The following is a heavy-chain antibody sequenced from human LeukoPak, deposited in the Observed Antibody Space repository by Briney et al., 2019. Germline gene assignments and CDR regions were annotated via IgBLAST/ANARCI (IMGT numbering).Heavy chain of an antibody. D-gene: IGHD5-18*01. CDR1: GFTFGSFA. J-gene: IGHJ4*02. CDR3: GKTTAGYSSGQKPAWPVDY. CDR2: IFGSGGSP. V-gene: IGHV3-23*01. Sequence: PGGSLRLSCEASGFTFGSFAMYWVRQAPGKGLDWIAGIFGSGGSPHYADSVKGRFTISRDNSKNTVYLQINSLRAEDTAVCYCGKTTAGYSSGQKPAWPVDYWGQGTLVTVSS.